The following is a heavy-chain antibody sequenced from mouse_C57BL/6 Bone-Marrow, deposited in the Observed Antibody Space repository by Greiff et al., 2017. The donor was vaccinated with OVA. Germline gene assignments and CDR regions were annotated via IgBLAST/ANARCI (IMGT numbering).Heavy chain of an antibody. J-gene: IGHJ2*01. D-gene: IGHD2-1*01. CDR1: GFSLTSYG. Sequence: VKLMESGPGLVQPSQSLSITCTVSGFSLTSYGVHWVRQPPGKGLEWLGVIWSGGSTDYNAAFISRLSISKDNSKSQVFFKMNSLQADDTAIYYCAKEGIYYGNYDYFDYWGQGTTLTVSS. CDR3: AKEGIYYGNYDYFDY. V-gene: IGHV2-4*01. CDR2: IWSGGST.